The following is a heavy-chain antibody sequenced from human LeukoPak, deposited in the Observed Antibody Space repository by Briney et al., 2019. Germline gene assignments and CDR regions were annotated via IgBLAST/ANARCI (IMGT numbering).Heavy chain of an antibody. CDR1: GFTFSSYE. J-gene: IGHJ4*02. CDR2: ISSSGSTI. Sequence: PGRSLRLSCAASGFTFSSYEMNWVRQAPGKGLDWVSYISSSGSTIYYADSVKGRFTISRDNAKNSLYLQMNSLRAEDTAVYYCARDGYYYDSSGYLWGQGTLVTVSS. D-gene: IGHD3-22*01. CDR3: ARDGYYYDSSGYL. V-gene: IGHV3-48*03.